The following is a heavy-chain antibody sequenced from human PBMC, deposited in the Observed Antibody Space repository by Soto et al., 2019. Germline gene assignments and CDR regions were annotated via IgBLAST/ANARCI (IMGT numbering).Heavy chain of an antibody. Sequence: ASVKVSCKVSGYTLTELSMHWVRQAPGKGLEWMGGFDPEDGETIYAQKFQGRVTMTEDTSTDTAYMELSSLRSEDTAVYSCATSDYGESAFDIWGQGTMVTVSS. V-gene: IGHV1-24*01. CDR1: GYTLTELS. D-gene: IGHD4-17*01. CDR3: ATSDYGESAFDI. J-gene: IGHJ3*02. CDR2: FDPEDGET.